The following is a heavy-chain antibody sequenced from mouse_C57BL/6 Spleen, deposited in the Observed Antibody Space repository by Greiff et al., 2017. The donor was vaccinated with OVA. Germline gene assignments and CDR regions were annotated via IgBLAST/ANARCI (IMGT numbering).Heavy chain of an antibody. V-gene: IGHV1-81*01. CDR3: ARSYDNYLDY. D-gene: IGHD2-3*01. CDR1: GYTFTSYG. Sequence: VQLVESGAELARPGASVKLSCKASGYTFTSYGISWVKQRSGQGLEWIGEIYPRSGNTYYNEKFKGKATLTADKSSSTAYMELRSLTSEDSAVYFCARSYDNYLDYWGQGTTLTVSS. CDR2: IYPRSGNT. J-gene: IGHJ2*01.